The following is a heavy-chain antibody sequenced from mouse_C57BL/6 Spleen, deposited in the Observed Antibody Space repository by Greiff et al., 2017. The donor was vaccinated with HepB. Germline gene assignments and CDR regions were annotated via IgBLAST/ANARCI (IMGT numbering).Heavy chain of an antibody. CDR2: IDPEDGET. Sequence: VQLKESGAELVKPGASVKLSCTASGFNIKDYYMHWVKQRTEQGLEWIGRIDPEDGETKYAPKFQGKATITADTSSNTAYLQLSSLTSEDTAVYYCARSLFITTVVPSMDYWGQGTSVTVSS. CDR3: ARSLFITTVVPSMDY. CDR1: GFNIKDYY. J-gene: IGHJ4*01. V-gene: IGHV14-2*01. D-gene: IGHD1-1*01.